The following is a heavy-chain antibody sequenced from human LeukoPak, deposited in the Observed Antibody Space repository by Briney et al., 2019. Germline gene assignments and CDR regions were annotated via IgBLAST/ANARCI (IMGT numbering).Heavy chain of an antibody. V-gene: IGHV3-23*01. D-gene: IGHD6-13*01. CDR3: ATGNTGIAADYFDY. Sequence: GGSLRLSCAASGFTFSTYAMSWVRQAPGKGLEWVSAISGSGDSTYYADSVKGRFTISRDNSKNTLYLQMNSLRAEDTAVYYCATGNTGIAADYFDYWGQGILVTVSS. CDR2: ISGSGDST. CDR1: GFTFSTYA. J-gene: IGHJ4*02.